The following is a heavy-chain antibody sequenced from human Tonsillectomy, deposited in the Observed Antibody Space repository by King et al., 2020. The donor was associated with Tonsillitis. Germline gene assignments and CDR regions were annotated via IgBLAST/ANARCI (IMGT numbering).Heavy chain of an antibody. D-gene: IGHD3-9*01. V-gene: IGHV4-30-2*01. CDR3: ARGVRYFRDAFYN. Sequence: QLQESGSGLVKPSQTLSLTCAVSGGSISSGGYSWTWIRQPPGKGLEWIGYIYYSGSTYYDPSLKSRVTISVDMSKNQFSLKLSSVTAADTAVYYCARGVRYFRDAFYNRGQGTMVTVSS. J-gene: IGHJ3*02. CDR2: IYYSGST. CDR1: GGSISSGGYS.